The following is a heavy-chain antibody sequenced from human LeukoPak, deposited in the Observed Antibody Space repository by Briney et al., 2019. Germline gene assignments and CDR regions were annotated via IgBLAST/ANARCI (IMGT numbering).Heavy chain of an antibody. CDR1: GFTFRSYA. V-gene: IGHV3-23*01. CDR3: AKGTMYSSGWYFDY. CDR2: ISGSGGST. D-gene: IGHD6-19*01. Sequence: GGSLRLPCAASGFTFRSYATSWVRQAPGKGLEWVSAISGSGGSTCYADSVKGRFTISRDNSKNTLYLQMNSLRAEDTAVYYCAKGTMYSSGWYFDYWGQGTLVTVSS. J-gene: IGHJ4*02.